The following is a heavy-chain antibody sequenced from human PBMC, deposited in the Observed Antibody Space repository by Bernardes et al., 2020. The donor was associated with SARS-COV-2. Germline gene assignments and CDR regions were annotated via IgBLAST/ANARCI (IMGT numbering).Heavy chain of an antibody. J-gene: IGHJ3*02. D-gene: IGHD3-22*01. CDR1: GGSISSSNW. CDR3: ARVHDSSPGVAFDI. Sequence: SETLSLTCAVSGGSISSSNWWSWVRQPPGKGLEWIGEIYHSGSTNYNPSLKSRVTISVDKSKNQFSLKLSSVTAADTAVYYCARVHDSSPGVAFDIWGQGTMVTVSS. CDR2: IYHSGST. V-gene: IGHV4-4*02.